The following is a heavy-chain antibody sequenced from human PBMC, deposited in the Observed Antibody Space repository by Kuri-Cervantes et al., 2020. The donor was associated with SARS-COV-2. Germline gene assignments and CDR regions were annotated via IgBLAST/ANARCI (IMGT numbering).Heavy chain of an antibody. CDR2: INWNGGTT. Sequence: GGSLRLSCAVSGFTFDDYGMSWVRRAPGKGLEWVSGINWNGGTTGYADSVKGRCTISRDNAKSALFLQVNSLRAEDTAFYHCARHWRATIAEPFDAWGQGTLVTVSS. CDR1: GFTFDDYG. CDR3: ARHWRATIAEPFDA. J-gene: IGHJ5*02. V-gene: IGHV3-20*01. D-gene: IGHD4/OR15-4a*01.